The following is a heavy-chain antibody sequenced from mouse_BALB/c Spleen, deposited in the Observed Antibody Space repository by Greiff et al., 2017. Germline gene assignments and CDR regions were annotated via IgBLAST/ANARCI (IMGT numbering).Heavy chain of an antibody. Sequence: EVKLVESGGGLVQPGGSRKLSCAASGFTFSSFGMHWVRQAPEKGLEWVAYISSGSSTIYYADTVKGRFTISRDNPKNTLFLQMTSLRSEDTAMYYCAREGTRWYFDVWGAGTTVTVSS. CDR3: AREGTRWYFDV. CDR2: ISSGSSTI. V-gene: IGHV5-17*02. J-gene: IGHJ1*01. D-gene: IGHD3-3*01. CDR1: GFTFSSFG.